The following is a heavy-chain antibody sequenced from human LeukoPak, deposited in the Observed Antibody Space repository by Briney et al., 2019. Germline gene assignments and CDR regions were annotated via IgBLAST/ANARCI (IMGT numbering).Heavy chain of an antibody. J-gene: IGHJ4*02. V-gene: IGHV3-23*01. Sequence: GGSLRLSCAASGFTFSSYAMSWVRQAPGKGLEWVSAISGSGGNTYYADSVKGRFTISRDNSKNTLYLQMNSLRAEDTAVYYCATYDSSGYFDYWGQGTLVTVSS. CDR3: ATYDSSGYFDY. D-gene: IGHD3-22*01. CDR1: GFTFSSYA. CDR2: ISGSGGNT.